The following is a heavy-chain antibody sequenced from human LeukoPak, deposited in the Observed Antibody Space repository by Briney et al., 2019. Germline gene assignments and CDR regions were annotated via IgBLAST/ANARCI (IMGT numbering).Heavy chain of an antibody. CDR1: GGTFSSYA. J-gene: IGHJ3*02. CDR3: ARPGWELLDAFDI. V-gene: IGHV1-69*04. Sequence: ASVKVSCKASGGTFSSYAISWVRQAPGQGLEWMGRIIPILGIANYAQKFQGRVTITADKSTSTAYMELSSLRSEDTAVYYCARPGWELLDAFDIWGQGTMVTVSS. CDR2: IIPILGIA. D-gene: IGHD1-26*01.